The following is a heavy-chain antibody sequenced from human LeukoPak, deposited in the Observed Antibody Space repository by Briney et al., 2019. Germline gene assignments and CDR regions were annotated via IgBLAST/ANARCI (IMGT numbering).Heavy chain of an antibody. V-gene: IGHV3-48*04. D-gene: IGHD3-3*02. Sequence: GGSLRLSCAASGFTFSSYSMNWVRQAPGKGLEWVSYISGGSITVYYADSVKGRFTISRDNANNSLFLQMNTLRAEDTAVYYCARDGVLGGDYWGQGTLVTVSS. CDR3: ARDGVLGGDY. CDR1: GFTFSSYS. CDR2: ISGGSITV. J-gene: IGHJ4*02.